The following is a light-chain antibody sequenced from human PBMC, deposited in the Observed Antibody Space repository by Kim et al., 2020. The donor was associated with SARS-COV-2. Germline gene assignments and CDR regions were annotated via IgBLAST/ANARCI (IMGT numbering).Light chain of an antibody. CDR2: GAS. CDR3: QQYSSAPDN. V-gene: IGKV3-20*01. Sequence: EIVLTQSPGTLSLSPGERATLSCRVSQSVRGRYLAWYQQKPGQAPRLLIYGASNRATGIPVRFSGIGSGTDFTLTISRLEPEDFAVYYCQQYSSAPDNFGQGTKLEI. J-gene: IGKJ2*01. CDR1: QSVRGRY.